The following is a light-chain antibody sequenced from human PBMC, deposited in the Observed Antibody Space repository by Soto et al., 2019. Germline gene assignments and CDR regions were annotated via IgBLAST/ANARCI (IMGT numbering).Light chain of an antibody. V-gene: IGKV3-15*01. Sequence: EMVMTQSPAILSVSRGESATLSCRASQSVNSNYLAWYQQPPGQPPRLLIYGISTRATGIPARFSGSGSGTEFSLTISSLQSEDFAVYYCQQYSKWPITFGQGTRLEI. CDR1: QSVNSN. J-gene: IGKJ5*01. CDR2: GIS. CDR3: QQYSKWPIT.